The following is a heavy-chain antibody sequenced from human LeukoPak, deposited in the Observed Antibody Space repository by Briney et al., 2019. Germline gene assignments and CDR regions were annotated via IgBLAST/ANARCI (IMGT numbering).Heavy chain of an antibody. CDR3: ARGPRNDP. J-gene: IGHJ5*02. CDR2: VHPDTGYA. D-gene: IGHD1-14*01. CDR1: GYPFTTYE. V-gene: IGHV1-8*01. Sequence: ASVKVSCKTSGYPFTTYEINWVREAAGQGLEWMGWVHPDTGYADYAQKFQGRVTMTSDTSISTAYMELSSLRSDDTAVYFCARGPRNDPWGQGTLVTVSS.